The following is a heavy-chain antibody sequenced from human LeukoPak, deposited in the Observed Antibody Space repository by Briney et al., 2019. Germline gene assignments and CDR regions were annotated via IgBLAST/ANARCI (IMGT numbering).Heavy chain of an antibody. CDR1: GGSISSYY. D-gene: IGHD6-19*01. CDR3: ARLCKREQWLVPTWFDY. J-gene: IGHJ4*02. V-gene: IGHV4-59*08. Sequence: PSETLSLTCTVSGGSISSYYWSWIRQPPGKGLEWIGYIYYSGSTNYNPSLKSRVTISVDTSKNQFSLKLSSVTAADTAVYYCARLCKREQWLVPTWFDYWGQGTLVTVSS. CDR2: IYYSGST.